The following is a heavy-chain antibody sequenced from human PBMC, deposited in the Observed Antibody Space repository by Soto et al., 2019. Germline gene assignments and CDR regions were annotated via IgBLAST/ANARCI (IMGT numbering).Heavy chain of an antibody. Sequence: EVQLLESGGGLVQPGGSLRLSCAASGFTFSSYAMSWVRQAPGKGLEWVSAISGSGGSTYYAHSVKGRFTISRDNSKNTLYVQMNCVRAGDTAVYYCAKGDSSGWLGDYWGQGTLVTVSS. D-gene: IGHD6-19*01. J-gene: IGHJ4*02. CDR3: AKGDSSGWLGDY. CDR1: GFTFSSYA. CDR2: ISGSGGST. V-gene: IGHV3-23*01.